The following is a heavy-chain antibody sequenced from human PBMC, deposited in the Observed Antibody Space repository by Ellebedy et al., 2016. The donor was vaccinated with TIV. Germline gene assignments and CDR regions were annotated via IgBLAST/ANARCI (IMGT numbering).Heavy chain of an antibody. Sequence: KVSCXGSGYSFTSYWISWVRQMPGKGLEWMGRIDPSDSYTNYSPSFQGHVTISADESISTAYLQWSSLKASDTAMYYCARQLTTGYYYYGMDVWGQGTTVTVSS. J-gene: IGHJ6*02. D-gene: IGHD4-11*01. CDR2: IDPSDSYT. CDR1: GYSFTSYW. CDR3: ARQLTTGYYYYGMDV. V-gene: IGHV5-10-1*01.